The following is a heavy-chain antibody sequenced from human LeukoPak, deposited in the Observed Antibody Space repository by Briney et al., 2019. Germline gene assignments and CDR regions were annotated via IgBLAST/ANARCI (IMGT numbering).Heavy chain of an antibody. Sequence: SETLSLTCTVSVGSLNSHYLNWIRQPPGRGLEWIGYIYSGGSTSYNTSLKSRVTISAGTSKNQFSLKLSSVTAADTVVYYCARDRITGTMYAFDIWGQGTMVTVSS. CDR2: IYSGGST. V-gene: IGHV4-59*11. J-gene: IGHJ3*02. CDR1: VGSLNSHY. D-gene: IGHD1-7*01. CDR3: ARDRITGTMYAFDI.